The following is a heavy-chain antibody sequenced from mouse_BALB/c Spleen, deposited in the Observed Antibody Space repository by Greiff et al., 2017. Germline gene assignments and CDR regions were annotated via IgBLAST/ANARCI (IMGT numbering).Heavy chain of an antibody. CDR1: GYSITSDYA. J-gene: IGHJ4*01. CDR2: ISYSGST. V-gene: IGHV3-2*02. Sequence: VQLQQSGPGLVKPSQSLSLTCTVTGYSITSDYAWNWIRQFPGNKLEWMGYISYSGSTSYNPSLKSRISITRDTSKNQFFLQLNSVTTEDTATYYCARGLLRSYAMDYWGQGTSVTVSS. CDR3: ARGLLRSYAMDY. D-gene: IGHD1-1*01.